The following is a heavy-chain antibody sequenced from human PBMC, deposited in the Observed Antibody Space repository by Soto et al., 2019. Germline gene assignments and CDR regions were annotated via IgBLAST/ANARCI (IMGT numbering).Heavy chain of an antibody. CDR1: GFTFSHAW. J-gene: IGHJ6*02. CDR3: TTESPYYYGMDV. Sequence: DVQLVESGGDLVKPGGSLRLSCAASGFTFSHAWMSWVRQVPGKGLEWVGRVKTKTDGGTTDYAAPVTGRFAISRDDSKNPLYLQLSSLKTEDTAVYYCTTESPYYYGMDVWGQGTTVTVSS. CDR2: VKTKTDGGTT. V-gene: IGHV3-15*07.